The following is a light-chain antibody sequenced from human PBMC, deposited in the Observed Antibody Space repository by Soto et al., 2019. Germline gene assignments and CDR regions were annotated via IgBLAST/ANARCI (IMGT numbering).Light chain of an antibody. Sequence: DVVMTQSPLSLPVTLGQPASISCRSNQSLVHSDGIAYFSWFQQRPGRSPRRLIYKVSNRDSGVPDRFSGSGSGTDFTLRISRVEAEDVGVYYCMQRVEFPYTFGQGTKVDIK. V-gene: IGKV2-30*02. CDR1: QSLVHSDGIAY. J-gene: IGKJ2*01. CDR2: KVS. CDR3: MQRVEFPYT.